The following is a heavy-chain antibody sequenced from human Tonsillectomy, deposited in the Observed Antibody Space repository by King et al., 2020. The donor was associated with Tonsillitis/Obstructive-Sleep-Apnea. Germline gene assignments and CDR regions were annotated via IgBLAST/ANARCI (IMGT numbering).Heavy chain of an antibody. CDR1: GFSFDDYA. CDR3: AKGNGYNNWDGFDI. J-gene: IGHJ3*02. D-gene: IGHD5-24*01. V-gene: IGHV3-43*02. Sequence: QLVQSGGGVVQPGGSLRLSCAASGFSFDDYAMHWVRQAPGKGLEWVSLISGDGGRKYYADSVKGRFTISRDNSKNSLYLQMNSLRTEDTALYYCAKGNGYNNWDGFDICGQGTMVTVSS. CDR2: ISGDGGRK.